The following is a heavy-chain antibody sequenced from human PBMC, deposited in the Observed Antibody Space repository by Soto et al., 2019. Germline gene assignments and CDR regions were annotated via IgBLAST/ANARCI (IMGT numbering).Heavy chain of an antibody. CDR3: AKNVWGITIFGGMDV. CDR1: GFTFSSYA. J-gene: IGHJ6*02. D-gene: IGHD3-9*01. Sequence: EVQLLESGGGLVQPGGSLRLSCAASGFTFSSYAMSWVRQAPGKGLEWVSAISGGGVTTYYADSVKGRFTISRDNSKNTLYLQMNSLRAEDTAVYYCAKNVWGITIFGGMDVWGQGTTVTVSS. V-gene: IGHV3-23*01. CDR2: ISGGGVTT.